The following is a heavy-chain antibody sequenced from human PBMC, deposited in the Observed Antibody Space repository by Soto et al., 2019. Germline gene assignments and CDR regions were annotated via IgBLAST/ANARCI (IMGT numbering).Heavy chain of an antibody. V-gene: IGHV3-21*01. CDR1: GFTFSSYS. Sequence: GGSLRLSCAASGFTFSSYSMNWVRQAPGKGLEWVSSISSSSSYIYYADSVKGRFTISRDNAKNSLYLQMNSLRAEDTAVYYCARSSPILYPSPSGQDYYMDVWGKGTTVTVSS. D-gene: IGHD2-8*01. CDR2: ISSSSSYI. J-gene: IGHJ6*03. CDR3: ARSSPILYPSPSGQDYYMDV.